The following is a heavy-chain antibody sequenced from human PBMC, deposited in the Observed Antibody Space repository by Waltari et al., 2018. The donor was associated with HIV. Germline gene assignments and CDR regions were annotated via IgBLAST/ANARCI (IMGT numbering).Heavy chain of an antibody. D-gene: IGHD2-8*02. CDR1: GGSFSGYT. Sequence: QVQLQQWGAGLLKPSETLSLTCAVYGGSFSGYTWSGIRQPPGKGLEWIGEVNDSGSTKYNPSLKSRATISADTSKNQFSLKLSSVTAADTAVYYCARVPTLVYFDYWGQGNLVTVSS. J-gene: IGHJ4*02. V-gene: IGHV4-34*01. CDR2: VNDSGST. CDR3: ARVPTLVYFDY.